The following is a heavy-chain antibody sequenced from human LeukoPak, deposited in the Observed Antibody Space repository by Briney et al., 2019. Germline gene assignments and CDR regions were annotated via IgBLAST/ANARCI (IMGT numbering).Heavy chain of an antibody. CDR2: IYYGGST. CDR3: TRLLKYSGSYYCDY. Sequence: PSETLSLTCTVSGASISSGGYYWSWIRQPPGKGLEWIGNIYYGGSTYYNPSLKSRVTISVDTSKNQFSLKLSSVTAADTAVYYCTRLLKYSGSYYCDYWGQGSLVTVSS. CDR1: GASISSGGYY. J-gene: IGHJ4*02. V-gene: IGHV4-39*01. D-gene: IGHD1-26*01.